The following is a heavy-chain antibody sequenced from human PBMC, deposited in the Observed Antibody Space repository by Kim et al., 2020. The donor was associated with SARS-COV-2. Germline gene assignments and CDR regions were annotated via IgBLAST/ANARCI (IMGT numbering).Heavy chain of an antibody. CDR1: GYTLTELS. CDR3: ATSPATRRGHWFDP. CDR2: FDPEDGET. Sequence: ASVNVSCKVSGYTLTELSMHWVRQAPGKGLEWMGGFDPEDGETIYAQKFQGRVTMTEDTSTDTAYMELSSLRSEDTAVYYCATSPATRRGHWFDPWGQGTLVTVS. J-gene: IGHJ5*02. V-gene: IGHV1-24*01.